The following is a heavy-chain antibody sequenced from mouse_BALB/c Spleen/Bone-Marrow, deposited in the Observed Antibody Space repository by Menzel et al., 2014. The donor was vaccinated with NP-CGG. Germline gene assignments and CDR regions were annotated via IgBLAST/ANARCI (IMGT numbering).Heavy chain of an antibody. Sequence: EVKLVESGAELVKPGASVKLSCTASGFNIKDTYMHWVKQRPEQGLEWIGRIDPANGNTKYDPKFQGKATITADTSSNTAYLQLSSLTSEDTAVYYCARVKLWSYAMDYWGQGTSVTVSS. CDR3: ARVKLWSYAMDY. CDR1: GFNIKDTY. CDR2: IDPANGNT. V-gene: IGHV14-3*02. D-gene: IGHD1-1*02. J-gene: IGHJ4*01.